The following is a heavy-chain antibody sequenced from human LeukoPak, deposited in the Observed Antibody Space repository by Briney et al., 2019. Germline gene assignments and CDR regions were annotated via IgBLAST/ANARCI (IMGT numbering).Heavy chain of an antibody. V-gene: IGHV3-23*01. D-gene: IGHD2-15*01. CDR3: AKQMGVSWYFEEDY. CDR2: ISGSTGST. J-gene: IGHJ4*02. CDR1: EFTFSSYA. Sequence: GGSLRLSRAASEFTFSSYAISWVRQAPGKGLEWVSGISGSTGSTYYVDSVKGRFTISRDNSKNTLYLQMNSLRAEDTAVYYCAKQMGVSWYFEEDYWRQGSLVTVSS.